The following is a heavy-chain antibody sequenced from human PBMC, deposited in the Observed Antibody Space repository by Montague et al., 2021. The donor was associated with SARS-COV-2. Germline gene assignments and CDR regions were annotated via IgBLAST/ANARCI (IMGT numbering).Heavy chain of an antibody. Sequence: SETLSLTCTVSGDSISRNSYYWGWIRQPPGTGLEWIGSMPYSGSTYHNPSLKSRVSISVDTSKNQFSLKLSSMTAADTAVYYCAKSAWHNWYFDIWGRGTLVTVSS. J-gene: IGHJ2*01. V-gene: IGHV4-39*01. CDR1: GDSISRNSYY. CDR2: MPYSGST. CDR3: AKSAWHNWYFDI. D-gene: IGHD2/OR15-2a*01.